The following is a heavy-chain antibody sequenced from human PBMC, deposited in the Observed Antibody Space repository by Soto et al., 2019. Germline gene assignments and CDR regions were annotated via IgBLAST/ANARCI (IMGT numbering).Heavy chain of an antibody. J-gene: IGHJ4*02. CDR2: IYYSGRT. V-gene: IGHV4-31*03. D-gene: IGHD2-21*02. CDR3: ASVIGGDDESYFDF. CDR1: GVSISSGGYY. Sequence: SETLSLTCTVSGVSISSGGYYWSWIRQHPGKGLEWIGNIYYSGRTYYNPSPKSRVILSVDTSKKHFSLTLRSVTAADSAMYYCASVIGGDDESYFDFWGQGALVTVSS.